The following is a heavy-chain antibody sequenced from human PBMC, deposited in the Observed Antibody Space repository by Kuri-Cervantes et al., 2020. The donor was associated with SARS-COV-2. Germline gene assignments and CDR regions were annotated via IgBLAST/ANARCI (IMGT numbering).Heavy chain of an antibody. J-gene: IGHJ5*02. Sequence: GESLKISCAASGFTFSSYGMHWVRQAPGKGLEWVAFIRYDGSNKYYADSVKGRFTISRDNSKNTLYLQMNSLRAEDTAVYFARGYCSSTSCYNWFDPWGQGTLVTVSS. CDR3: RGYCSSTSCYNWFDP. V-gene: IGHV3-30*02. CDR2: IRYDGSNK. D-gene: IGHD2-2*03. CDR1: GFTFSSYG.